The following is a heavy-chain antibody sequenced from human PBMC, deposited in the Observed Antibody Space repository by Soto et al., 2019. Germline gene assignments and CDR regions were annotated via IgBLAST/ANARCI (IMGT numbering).Heavy chain of an antibody. D-gene: IGHD2-2*01. CDR1: GYSFMKYG. CDR2: ISPYGGYT. Sequence: VKVSCKGFGYSFMKYGINWVRQAPGQGLEWVGWISPYGGYTHSAQKFHGRLTLTTDTAATTAYVELRILRSADTALYYWAREAGVLIPAARPAHFDSWGRG. J-gene: IGHJ4*02. CDR3: AREAGVLIPAARPAHFDS. V-gene: IGHV1-18*01.